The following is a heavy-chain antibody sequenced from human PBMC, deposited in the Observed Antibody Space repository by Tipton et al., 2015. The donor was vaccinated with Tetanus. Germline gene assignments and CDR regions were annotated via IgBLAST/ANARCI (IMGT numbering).Heavy chain of an antibody. CDR1: GDSISSSY. J-gene: IGHJ4*02. Sequence: TLSLTCTVSGDSISSSYWSWIRQPPGKGLEWIGYITDTGRTNYSPSLRNRLTISIDTSKTHFSLRLDSVTAADTAVYYCATDRRGPGEVRGLDNWGQGTLVTVSS. CDR3: ATDRRGPGEVRGLDN. D-gene: IGHD3-10*01. V-gene: IGHV4-59*01. CDR2: ITDTGRT.